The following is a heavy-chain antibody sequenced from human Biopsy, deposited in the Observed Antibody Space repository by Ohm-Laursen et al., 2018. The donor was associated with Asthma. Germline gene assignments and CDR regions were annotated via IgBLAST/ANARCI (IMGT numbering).Heavy chain of an antibody. V-gene: IGHV1-69*01. J-gene: IGHJ6*02. Sequence: SSVKVSCKAPGGTFSNFAISWVRQAPGQGLEWLGGIMTVFGTTNYAQKFQGRVTITADESTSTAYMEATSLRFEDTALYYWERGQVGFSSCWALLFKKIHYSGIDVWGQGTAVPVSS. CDR1: GGTFSNFA. D-gene: IGHD6-19*01. CDR2: IMTVFGTT. CDR3: ERGQVGFSSCWALLFKKIHYSGIDV.